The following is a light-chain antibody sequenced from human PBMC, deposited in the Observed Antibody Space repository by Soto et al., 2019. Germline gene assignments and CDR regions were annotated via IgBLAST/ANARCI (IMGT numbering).Light chain of an antibody. J-gene: IGKJ4*01. V-gene: IGKV4-1*01. CDR3: QQYYTTPLT. CDR2: WAS. Sequence: DIVFTQSPDSVPVSLGERAGINCDSSQSVLYSSNHQNYLAWYQQKPGQPPQLLIYWASTRESGIPDRFSGSGSGTDFTLTISSLQAEDVAVYYCQQYYTTPLTFGGGTRWIS. CDR1: QSVLYSSNHQNY.